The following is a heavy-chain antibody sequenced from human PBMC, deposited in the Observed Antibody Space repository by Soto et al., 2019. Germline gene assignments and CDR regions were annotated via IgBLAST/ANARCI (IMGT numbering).Heavy chain of an antibody. CDR3: ARDHCGSTCFVGVYYFFGVDV. D-gene: IGHD6-13*01. J-gene: IGHJ6*02. CDR1: GFIFSDYT. CDR2: ISSSGDAI. Sequence: EVQLVESGGDLVQPGGSLRLSCAASGFIFSDYTMTWVRQAPGRGLEFVSHISSSGDAILYAESVKGRFTVSRDNAKNSLSQKMISLRDDDTTVYFCARDHCGSTCFVGVYYFFGVDVWGLWTAVTVSS. V-gene: IGHV3-48*02.